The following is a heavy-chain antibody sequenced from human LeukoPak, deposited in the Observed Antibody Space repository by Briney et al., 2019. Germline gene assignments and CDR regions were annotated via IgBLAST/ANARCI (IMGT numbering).Heavy chain of an antibody. J-gene: IGHJ4*02. V-gene: IGHV4-59*01. D-gene: IGHD6-19*01. CDR1: GDSISNYY. CDR2: IHYSGST. CDR3: ARGNGWHLY. Sequence: PSETLSLTCTVSGDSISNYYWSWIRQPPGKGLEWIGYIHYSGSTNYDPSLKSRVTISVDTSKSQFSLKVTSVTPADTAVYYWARGNGWHLYWGQGTLVTVSS.